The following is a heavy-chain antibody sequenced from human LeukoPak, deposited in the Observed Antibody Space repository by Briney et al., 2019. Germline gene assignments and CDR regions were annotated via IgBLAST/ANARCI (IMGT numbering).Heavy chain of an antibody. CDR2: IYWDDDK. Sequence: SGPTLVKPTQTLTLTCTFSRFSPSTSGVGVGWIRQPPGKALEWLALIYWDDDKRYSPSLKSRLTITKDTSKNQVVLTMTNMDPVDTATYYCAHRRGYYGSGSAFDYWGQGTLVTVSS. V-gene: IGHV2-5*02. D-gene: IGHD3-10*01. CDR1: RFSPSTSGVG. J-gene: IGHJ4*02. CDR3: AHRRGYYGSGSAFDY.